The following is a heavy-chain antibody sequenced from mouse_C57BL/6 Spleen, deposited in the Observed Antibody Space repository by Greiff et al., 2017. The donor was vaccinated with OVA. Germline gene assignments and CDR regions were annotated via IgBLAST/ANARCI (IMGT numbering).Heavy chain of an antibody. CDR3: TRGGYDDHAMDY. J-gene: IGHJ4*01. CDR2: ISSGGDYI. V-gene: IGHV5-9-1*02. Sequence: EVQVVESGEGLVKPGGSLKLSCAASGFTFSSYAMSWVRQTPEKRLEWVAYISSGGDYIYYADTVKGRFTISRDNARNTLYLQMSSLKSEDTAMYYCTRGGYDDHAMDYWGQGTSVTVSS. D-gene: IGHD2-2*01. CDR1: GFTFSSYA.